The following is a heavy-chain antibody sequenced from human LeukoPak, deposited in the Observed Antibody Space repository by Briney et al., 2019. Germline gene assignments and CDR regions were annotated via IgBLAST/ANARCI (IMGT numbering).Heavy chain of an antibody. J-gene: IGHJ4*02. CDR2: MNQDGREK. CDR3: ARHLNLYYFDY. CDR1: GFTFSTYW. V-gene: IGHV3-7*01. Sequence: PGGSLRLSCAASGFTFSTYWMSWVRQAPGKGLEWVANMNQDGREKNYVDSVKGRFTISRDNSMNTLYLQMKSLRAEDTAVYYCARHLNLYYFDYWGQGTVVTVSS. D-gene: IGHD3-3*02.